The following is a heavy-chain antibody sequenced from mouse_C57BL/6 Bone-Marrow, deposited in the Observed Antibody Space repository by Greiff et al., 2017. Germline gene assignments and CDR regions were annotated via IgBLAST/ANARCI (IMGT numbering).Heavy chain of an antibody. Sequence: EVLLVESGGDLVKPGGSLKLSCEASGYTFSSYGMSWVRQTPEKRLEWVATISSGGSYTSYPDSVKGRFTIARDNAKNTLDLQMSSLKSEDTGMYYCSKHHFYYDSDVWFAYWGQGTLVTGSA. D-gene: IGHD2-4*01. CDR1: GYTFSSYG. CDR2: ISSGGSYT. CDR3: SKHHFYYDSDVWFAY. J-gene: IGHJ3*01. V-gene: IGHV5-6*01.